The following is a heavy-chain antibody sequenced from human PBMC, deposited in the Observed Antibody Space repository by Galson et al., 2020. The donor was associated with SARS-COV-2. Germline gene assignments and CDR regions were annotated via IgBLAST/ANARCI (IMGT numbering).Heavy chain of an antibody. D-gene: IGHD6-19*01. CDR3: ATRDTSYWYYY. CDR2: YYHSGSI. Sequence: SETLSLTCSVSGGSISVGDWWSWVRQPPGKGLEWIGEYYHSGSITYNPSLKSRVTISADKSKNQFSLELNSVTAADTAVYYCATRDTSYWYYYWGPGTLVTVSS. J-gene: IGHJ4*02. V-gene: IGHV4-4*02. CDR1: GGSISVGDW.